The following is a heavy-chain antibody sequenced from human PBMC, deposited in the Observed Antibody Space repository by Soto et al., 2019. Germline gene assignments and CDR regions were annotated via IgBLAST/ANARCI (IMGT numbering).Heavy chain of an antibody. CDR1: GYIFTTYG. V-gene: IGHV1-18*01. CDR2: ISAHNGNT. Sequence: QVHLVQSGAEVKKPGASVKVSCKGSGYIFTTYGITWVRQAPGQGLEWMGWISAHNGNTNYAQKLQGRVTVTRDTSTSTAYMELRNLRSDATAVYYSARWRYGDYCGQGALVTVSS. D-gene: IGHD1-1*01. J-gene: IGHJ4*02. CDR3: ARWRYGDY.